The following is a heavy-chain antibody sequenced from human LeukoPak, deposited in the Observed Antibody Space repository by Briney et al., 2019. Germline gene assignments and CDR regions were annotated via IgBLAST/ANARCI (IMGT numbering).Heavy chain of an antibody. Sequence: PSETLSLTRTVSGGSISSGDYYWSWIRQPPGKGLEWIGYIYYSGSTYYNPSLKSRVTISVDTSKNQFSLKLSSVTAADTAVYYCARDTAVYAIGGRMDYYYYMDVWGKGTTVTVSS. CDR1: GGSISSGDYY. V-gene: IGHV4-30-4*08. D-gene: IGHD2-8*01. CDR3: ARDTAVYAIGGRMDYYYYMDV. J-gene: IGHJ6*03. CDR2: IYYSGST.